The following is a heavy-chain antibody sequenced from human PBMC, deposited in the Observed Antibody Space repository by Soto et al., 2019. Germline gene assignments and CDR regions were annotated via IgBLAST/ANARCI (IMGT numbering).Heavy chain of an antibody. V-gene: IGHV3-7*01. J-gene: IGHJ4*02. CDR2: TKQDESEK. D-gene: IGHD3-22*01. CDR3: ARDGSGYSVY. CDR1: GFTFSSYW. Sequence: EVQLVESGGGLVQPGGSLRLSCAASGFTFSSYWMSWVRQAPGKGLEWVANTKQDESEKYYVDSVKGRFTISRDNAKNSLFLQMNSLRAEDTAISCARDGSGYSVYWGQGTLVTVSS.